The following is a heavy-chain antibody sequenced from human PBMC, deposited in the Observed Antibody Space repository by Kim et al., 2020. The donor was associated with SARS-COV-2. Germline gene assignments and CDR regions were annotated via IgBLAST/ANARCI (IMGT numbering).Heavy chain of an antibody. J-gene: IGHJ3*02. CDR1: GYTFTSYY. CDR3: ARGWRDGYNYFRAGSKGGNAFDI. V-gene: IGHV1-46*01. CDR2: INPSGGST. D-gene: IGHD5-12*01. Sequence: ASVKVSCKASGYTFTSYYMHWVRQAPGQGLEWMGIINPSGGSTSYAQKFQGRVTMTRDTSTSTVYMELSSLRSEDTAVYYCARGWRDGYNYFRAGSKGGNAFDIWGQGTMVTVSS.